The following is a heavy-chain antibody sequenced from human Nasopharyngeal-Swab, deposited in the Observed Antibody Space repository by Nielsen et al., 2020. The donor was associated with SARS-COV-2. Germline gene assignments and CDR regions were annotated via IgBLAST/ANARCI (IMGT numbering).Heavy chain of an antibody. J-gene: IGHJ4*02. V-gene: IGHV3-74*01. CDR2: ISRDVSTT. Sequence: GESLKISCAASGFTFSSYCMHWVRQAPGEGLVWVSRISRDVSTTTYADSVKGRFTISRDNAKSTVYLQMNSLRAEDTAVYYCAGGGSDTEMAHGYWGQGTLVTVSS. D-gene: IGHD5-18*01. CDR3: AGGGSDTEMAHGY. CDR1: GFTFSSYC.